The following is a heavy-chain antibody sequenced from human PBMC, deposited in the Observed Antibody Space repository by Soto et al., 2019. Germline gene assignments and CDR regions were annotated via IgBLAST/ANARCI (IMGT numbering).Heavy chain of an antibody. D-gene: IGHD3-3*01. V-gene: IGHV3-7*01. Sequence: EVQLVESGGGLVQPGGSLRLSCAASGFTFSSYWMSWVRQAPGKGLEWVANIKQDGSEKYYVDSVKGRFTISRDNAKNSLYLQMNSLGAEDTAVYYCAREGESFGVGHYYYNGMDVWGQGTTVTVSS. CDR2: IKQDGSEK. CDR3: AREGESFGVGHYYYNGMDV. CDR1: GFTFSSYW. J-gene: IGHJ6*02.